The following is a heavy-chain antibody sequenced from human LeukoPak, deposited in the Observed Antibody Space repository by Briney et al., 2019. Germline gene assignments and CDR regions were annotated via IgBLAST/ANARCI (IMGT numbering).Heavy chain of an antibody. CDR3: ARHYYDSSGSYWGYYFDS. D-gene: IGHD3-22*01. CDR1: GGSISSSTSY. V-gene: IGHV4-39*01. Sequence: PSETLSPTCTVSGGSISSSTSYWGWIRQPPGKGLEWIGSDRYSGTTYYSPSLKSRLSISIDTSKNQFSLRLTSVTAADTAVYFCARHYYDSSGSYWGYYFDSWGQGTLVTVSS. J-gene: IGHJ4*02. CDR2: DRYSGTT.